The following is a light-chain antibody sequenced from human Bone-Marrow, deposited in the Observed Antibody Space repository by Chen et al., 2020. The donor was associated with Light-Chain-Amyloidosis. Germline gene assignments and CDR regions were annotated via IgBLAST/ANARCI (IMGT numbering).Light chain of an antibody. J-gene: IGLJ1*01. CDR3: SSYTSSVSYV. CDR1: SSDVGGYNH. V-gene: IGLV2-14*01. Sequence: QSALTQPASVSGSPGQSITISCTGTSSDVGGYNHVSWYQHHPGKAPKLMIYEVSNRPSGISNRFSGSKSGNTASLSISGRQAEDEADYYCSSYTSSVSYVFGSGTKVTVL. CDR2: EVS.